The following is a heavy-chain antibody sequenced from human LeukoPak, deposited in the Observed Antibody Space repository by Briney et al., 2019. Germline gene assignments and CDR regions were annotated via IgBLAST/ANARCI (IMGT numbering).Heavy chain of an antibody. J-gene: IGHJ4*02. Sequence: PSETLSLTCTVSGGSISSSNYYWGWISQPPEKGLEWIGSIYYSGTTYYNPSLKSRVTLSVDTSKDQFSLRLSSVTAADTAVYYCARQGYSSGWSNYFDYWGQGTLVTVSS. CDR2: IYYSGTT. D-gene: IGHD6-19*01. CDR1: GGSISSSNYY. CDR3: ARQGYSSGWSNYFDY. V-gene: IGHV4-39*01.